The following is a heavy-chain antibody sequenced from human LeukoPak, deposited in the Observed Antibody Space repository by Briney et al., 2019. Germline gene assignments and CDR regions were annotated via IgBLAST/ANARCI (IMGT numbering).Heavy chain of an antibody. J-gene: IGHJ6*03. CDR2: IIPIFGTA. V-gene: IGHV1-69*13. CDR3: ARVANQQLAPNYYMDV. Sequence: ASVKVSCKASGGTFSSYAISWVRQAPGQGLEWMGGIIPIFGTANYAQKFQGRVTITADESTSTAYMELSSLRSEDTAVYYCARVANQQLAPNYYMDVWGKGTTVIISS. D-gene: IGHD6-13*01. CDR1: GGTFSSYA.